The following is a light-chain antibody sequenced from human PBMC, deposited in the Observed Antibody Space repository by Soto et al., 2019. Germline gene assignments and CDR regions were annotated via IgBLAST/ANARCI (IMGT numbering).Light chain of an antibody. CDR3: QHRSNWPPT. J-gene: IGKJ1*01. CDR2: DAS. Sequence: EIVLTQSPATLSLSPGERATLSCRASQSVDSYLAWYQQKVGQAPRLLIYDASNRATGIPARFSGSGSGTDFTLTISRLEPKDFAVYYCQHRSNWPPTFGQGTKVDIK. V-gene: IGKV3-11*01. CDR1: QSVDSY.